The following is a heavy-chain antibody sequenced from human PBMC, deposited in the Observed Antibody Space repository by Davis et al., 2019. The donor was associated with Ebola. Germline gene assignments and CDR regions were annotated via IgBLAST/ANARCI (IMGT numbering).Heavy chain of an antibody. D-gene: IGHD3-22*01. CDR2: INHSGST. CDR1: GGSFSGYY. V-gene: IGHV4-34*01. J-gene: IGHJ4*02. Sequence: GSLRLSCAVYGGSFSGYYWSWIRQPPGKGLEWIGEINHSGSTNYNPSLKSRVTISVDTSKNQFSLKLSSVTAADTAVYYCAKSTDVVRGYYYNYWGQGTLVTVSS. CDR3: AKSTDVVRGYYYNY.